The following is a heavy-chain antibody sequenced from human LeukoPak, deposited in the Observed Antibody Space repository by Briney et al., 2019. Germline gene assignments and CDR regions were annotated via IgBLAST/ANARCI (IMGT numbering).Heavy chain of an antibody. CDR1: VGTFSSYA. D-gene: IGHD3-22*01. CDR2: IIPILGIA. J-gene: IGHJ4*02. Sequence: ASVKVSCKASVGTFSSYAICWVRQAPGQGLEWMGRIIPILGIANYAQKFQGRVTITADKSTSTAYMELSSLRSEDTAVYYCATIDSSGLIDYWGQGTLVTVSS. CDR3: ATIDSSGLIDY. V-gene: IGHV1-69*04.